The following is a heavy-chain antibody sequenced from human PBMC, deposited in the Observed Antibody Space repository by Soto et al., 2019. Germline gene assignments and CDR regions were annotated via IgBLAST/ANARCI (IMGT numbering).Heavy chain of an antibody. CDR1: GFTFSNYA. D-gene: IGHD3-10*01. CDR3: AKDTPQEPLLVFHY. J-gene: IGHJ4*02. CDR2: ISGSGDST. V-gene: IGHV3-23*01. Sequence: VGSLSLSCAGSGFTFSNYAMSCVRHSPGKGLEWVSAISGSGDSTYYANSVKGRFTISRDNSKNTLYLQMNSLRAEDTAVYYCAKDTPQEPLLVFHYWGQATLVTVSS.